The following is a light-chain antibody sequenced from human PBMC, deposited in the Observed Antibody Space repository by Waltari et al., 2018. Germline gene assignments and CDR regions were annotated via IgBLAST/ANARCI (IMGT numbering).Light chain of an antibody. CDR3: QQYNNWPPVGYT. CDR2: GAS. V-gene: IGKV3-15*01. CDR1: QSVSSN. J-gene: IGKJ2*01. Sequence: EIVMTQSPATLSVSPGERATLSCRASQSVSSNLAWYQQKPGQAPRLLIYGASTGATGIPARFSGSGSGTEFTLTISSLQSEDFAVYYCQQYNNWPPVGYTFGQGTKLEIK.